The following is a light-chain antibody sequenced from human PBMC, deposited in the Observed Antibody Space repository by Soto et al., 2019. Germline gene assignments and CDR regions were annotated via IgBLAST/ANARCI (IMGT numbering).Light chain of an antibody. V-gene: IGLV2-14*03. Sequence: LTQPASVSGSPGQSIATSCTGTSSDVGAYDFVSWYQQHPDKAPKLLIYEVSNRPSGVSDRFSGSKSVNTATLTISGLQAEDEADYYCSSHTTSNTRVFGTGTKVTGL. CDR3: SSHTTSNTRV. CDR2: EVS. CDR1: SSDVGAYDF. J-gene: IGLJ1*01.